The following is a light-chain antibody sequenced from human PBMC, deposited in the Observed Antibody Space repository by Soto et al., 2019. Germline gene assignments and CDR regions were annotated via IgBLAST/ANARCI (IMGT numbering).Light chain of an antibody. Sequence: QSVLTQSSSASASLGSSIKLTCTLSSAHSSYIIAWHQQQPGKAPRYLMKLEGSGSYDKGSGVPDRFSGSSSGADRYLTISNLQFEDEADYYCETWDSNTRVFGTGTKLTVL. CDR3: ETWDSNTRV. CDR2: LEGSGSY. J-gene: IGLJ1*01. CDR1: SAHSSYI. V-gene: IGLV4-60*02.